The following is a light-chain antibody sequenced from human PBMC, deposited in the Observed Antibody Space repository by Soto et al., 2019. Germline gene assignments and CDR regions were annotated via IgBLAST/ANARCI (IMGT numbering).Light chain of an antibody. J-gene: IGKJ3*01. CDR2: AAS. V-gene: IGKV1-6*01. CDR3: LQDYNSPFT. CDR1: QGIRND. Sequence: AIQMTQSPSSLSASVGDRVTITCRASQGIRNDLGWYQQKPGKAPNLLIYAASSLQSGVPSRFSGSGSGTDFTLTISSLEPEDFATYYCLQDYNSPFTFGPGTKVDIQ.